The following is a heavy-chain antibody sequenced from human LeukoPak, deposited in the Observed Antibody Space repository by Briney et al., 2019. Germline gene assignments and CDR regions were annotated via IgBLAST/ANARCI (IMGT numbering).Heavy chain of an antibody. Sequence: GGSLRLSCAASGFTFSSYSMNWVRQAPGKGLEWVSHITASGTAMFYADSVKGRFTISRDNAKNSLYLQLNYLRAEDTAVYYCAGWHDSSGYYYALYYYGLDVWGQGTTVTVSS. CDR2: ITASGTAM. J-gene: IGHJ6*02. D-gene: IGHD3-22*01. V-gene: IGHV3-48*01. CDR1: GFTFSSYS. CDR3: AGWHDSSGYYYALYYYGLDV.